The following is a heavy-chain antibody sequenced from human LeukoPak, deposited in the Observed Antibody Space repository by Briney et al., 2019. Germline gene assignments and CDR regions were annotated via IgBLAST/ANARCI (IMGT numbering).Heavy chain of an antibody. J-gene: IGHJ4*02. CDR3: VRHAALGPFDY. CDR1: GGSISSYF. CDR2: LYYNGSN. Sequence: SETLSLTCTVSGGSISSYFWSWIRQPPGKGLEWIGYLYYNGSNSYNPSLKSRVTISVDTSKNQFSLKLTSVTATDTAVYYCVRHAALGPFDYWGQGTLVTVSS. V-gene: IGHV4-59*08. D-gene: IGHD7-27*01.